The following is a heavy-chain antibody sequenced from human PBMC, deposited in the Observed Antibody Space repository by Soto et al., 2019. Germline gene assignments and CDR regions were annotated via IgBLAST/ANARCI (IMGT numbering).Heavy chain of an antibody. D-gene: IGHD6-13*01. V-gene: IGHV4-34*01. Sequence: QVQLQQWGAGLLKPSETLSLTCDVYGGSFSAYYWNWIRQPPGKGLEWLGEINHSGSTNYTPSLKSRVTISVDTSKNQFSLKLSSVTAADTAVYYCARGQEYSSSSFDYWGQGALVTVSS. CDR3: ARGQEYSSSSFDY. CDR2: INHSGST. CDR1: GGSFSAYY. J-gene: IGHJ4*02.